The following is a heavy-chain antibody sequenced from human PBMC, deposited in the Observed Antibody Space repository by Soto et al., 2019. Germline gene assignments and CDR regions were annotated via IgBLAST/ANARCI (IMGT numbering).Heavy chain of an antibody. CDR3: AKDSYGSGTDYFYGMDV. V-gene: IGHV3-23*01. CDR1: GFSFSSYA. CDR2: LTAGGGST. Sequence: EVQLLESGGGLVQPGGSLRLSCAASGFSFSSYAMSWVRQAPGKGPEWVSSLTAGGGSTYHADSVKGRFTISRDNSKNTLYLQMNSLRAEETAVYYCAKDSYGSGTDYFYGMDVRGQGTTVTVSS. D-gene: IGHD3-10*01. J-gene: IGHJ6*02.